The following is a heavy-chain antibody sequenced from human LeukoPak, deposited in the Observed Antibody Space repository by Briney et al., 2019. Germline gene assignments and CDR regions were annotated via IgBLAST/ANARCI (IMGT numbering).Heavy chain of an antibody. V-gene: IGHV3-21*01. D-gene: IGHD3-10*01. CDR3: ARETYYGSGSSHYYYYMDV. CDR2: ISGSSSYI. J-gene: IGHJ6*03. Sequence: GGSLRLSCAASGFTFSSYSMNWVRQAPGKGLEWVSSISGSSSYIYYADSVKGRFTISRDNAKNSLYLQMNSLRAEDTAVYYCARETYYGSGSSHYYYYMDVWGKGTTVTVSS. CDR1: GFTFSSYS.